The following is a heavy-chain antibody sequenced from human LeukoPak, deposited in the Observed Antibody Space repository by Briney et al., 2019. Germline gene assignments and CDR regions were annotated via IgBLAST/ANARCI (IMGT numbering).Heavy chain of an antibody. D-gene: IGHD3-9*01. CDR1: GGSFSGYY. CDR3: ARGGGNILTGNYPFDY. Sequence: SETLSLTCAVYGGSFSGYYWSWIRQSPGKGLEWIGEILHSDSTNYNPSLKSRVTISVDTSKNQFSLKLTSVIAADTAVYYCARGGGNILTGNYPFDYWGQGTLVTVSS. J-gene: IGHJ4*02. CDR2: ILHSDST. V-gene: IGHV4-34*01.